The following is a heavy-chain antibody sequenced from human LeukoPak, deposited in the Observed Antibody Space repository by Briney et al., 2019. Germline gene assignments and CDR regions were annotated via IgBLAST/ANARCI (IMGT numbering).Heavy chain of an antibody. Sequence: SETLSLTCTVSGVSISSSNSYWGWIRQPPGKGLEWIGSIYHSGNTYYNPSLKSRVTISVDTSKNQFSLKLNSVTAADTAVYYCARAGYGDSDFDYWGQGTLVTVSS. V-gene: IGHV4-39*07. CDR2: IYHSGNT. J-gene: IGHJ4*02. CDR1: GVSISSSNSY. D-gene: IGHD4-17*01. CDR3: ARAGYGDSDFDY.